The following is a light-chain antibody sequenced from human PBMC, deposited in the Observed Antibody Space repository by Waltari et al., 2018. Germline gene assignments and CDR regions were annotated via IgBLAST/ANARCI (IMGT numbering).Light chain of an antibody. CDR2: WSS. CDR1: VSAFCGPNNRNY. CDR3: QQYWSTPQT. Sequence: DIALTQSPASLPVSLGERAAINSTTSVSAFCGPNNRNYLAWYQQRPGQPPKLLLYWSSTRQPGVPERFSGSGSGTEFTLTISSLHPDDVAVYYCQQYWSTPQTFGQGTRLDI. V-gene: IGKV4-1*01. J-gene: IGKJ2*01.